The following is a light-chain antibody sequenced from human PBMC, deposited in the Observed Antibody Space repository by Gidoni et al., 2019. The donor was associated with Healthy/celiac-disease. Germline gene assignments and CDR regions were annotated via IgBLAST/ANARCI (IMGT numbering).Light chain of an antibody. CDR3: QSYDSSLREV. CDR1: SSNIGAGYD. V-gene: IGLV1-40*01. J-gene: IGLJ3*02. Sequence: QSVLTQPPSVSGAPGQRVTISCTGSSSNIGAGYDVHWYQQLPGTAPKLLIYDNNNRPSGVPDRFSGSKSGTSASLAITGLQAEDEADYYCQSYDSSLREVFGGGTKLTVL. CDR2: DNN.